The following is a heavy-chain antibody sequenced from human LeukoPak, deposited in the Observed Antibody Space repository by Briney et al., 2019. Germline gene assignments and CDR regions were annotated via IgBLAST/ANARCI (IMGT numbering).Heavy chain of an antibody. J-gene: IGHJ4*02. CDR1: GYSFTTYW. D-gene: IGHD3-22*01. Sequence: GESLKISCAGSGYSFTTYWIGWVRHMPGKGLEWMGIIHPGDSDTRYSPSFQGQVTISVDKSISTAYLQWSSLRASDTAMYCCARLLSLTMIVDDYWGQGTLVTVSS. CDR2: IHPGDSDT. V-gene: IGHV5-51*01. CDR3: ARLLSLTMIVDDY.